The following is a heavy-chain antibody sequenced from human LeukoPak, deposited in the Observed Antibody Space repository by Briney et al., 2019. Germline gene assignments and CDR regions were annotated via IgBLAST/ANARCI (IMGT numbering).Heavy chain of an antibody. CDR3: ARDPYSSSSGSGDY. CDR2: ILTDGITT. CDR1: GFTFSRHW. J-gene: IGHJ4*02. D-gene: IGHD6-13*01. V-gene: IGHV3-74*01. Sequence: GGSLRLSCAASGFTFSRHWMHWVRHAPGTGLVWVAGILTDGITTTYADSVKGRFTISRDNARNTLFLQMNSQRAEDTAVYYCARDPYSSSSGSGDYWGQGTLVTVSS.